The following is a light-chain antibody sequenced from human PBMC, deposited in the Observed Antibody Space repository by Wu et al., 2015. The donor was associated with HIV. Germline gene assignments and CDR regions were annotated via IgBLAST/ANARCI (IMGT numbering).Light chain of an antibody. CDR3: QQYGSSPS. J-gene: IGKJ4*01. CDR2: GAS. CDR1: QSVSSSF. V-gene: IGKV3-20*01. Sequence: EIVLTQSPGTLSLSPGERATLSCRASQSVSSSFLAWYQHKPGQAPRLLISGASTRATGVADRFSGSGSGTDFTLTISRLEPEDFAVYYCQQYGSSPSFGGGTKVEIK.